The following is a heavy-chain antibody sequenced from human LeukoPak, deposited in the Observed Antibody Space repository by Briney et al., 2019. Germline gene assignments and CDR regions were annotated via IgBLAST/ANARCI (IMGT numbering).Heavy chain of an antibody. CDR1: GDSVFSNSAA. D-gene: IGHD6-19*01. CDR2: TYYRSIWYN. CDR3: ARDPTSGCFGYFDY. J-gene: IGHJ4*02. V-gene: IGHV6-1*01. Sequence: SQTLSLTCAISGDSVFSNSAAWNWIRQSPSRGLEWLGRTYYRSIWYNDYAVSVKSRITIYPDTSKNQFSLQLSSVTPEDTAVYYCARDPTSGCFGYFDYWGQGTLVTASS.